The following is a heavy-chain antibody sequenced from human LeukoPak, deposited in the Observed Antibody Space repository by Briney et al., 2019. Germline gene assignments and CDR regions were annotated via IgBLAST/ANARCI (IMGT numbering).Heavy chain of an antibody. CDR2: IYYSGST. CDR1: GGSISSSSYY. Sequence: SETLSLTCTVSGGSISSSSYYWGWIRQPPGKGLEWIGSIYYSGSTYYNPSLKSRVTMSVDTSKNQFSLKLSSVTAADTAVYYCARGHSSSPPKYSGMDVWGQGTTVTVSS. CDR3: ARGHSSSPPKYSGMDV. J-gene: IGHJ6*02. V-gene: IGHV4-39*07. D-gene: IGHD5-18*01.